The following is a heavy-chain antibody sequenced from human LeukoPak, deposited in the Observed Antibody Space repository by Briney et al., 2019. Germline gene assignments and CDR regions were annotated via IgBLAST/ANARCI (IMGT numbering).Heavy chain of an antibody. CDR3: ARGACSAGTCYLDY. Sequence: ASVKVSCKASGYTFTIYGISWVRHAPGQGLEWMGWISTYNGNTNYAQKFQGRVTMTTDTSTSTAYMELRSLRSDDTAVYYCARGACSAGTCYLDYWGQGTLVTVSS. CDR2: ISTYNGNT. J-gene: IGHJ4*02. CDR1: GYTFTIYG. D-gene: IGHD2-15*01. V-gene: IGHV1-18*01.